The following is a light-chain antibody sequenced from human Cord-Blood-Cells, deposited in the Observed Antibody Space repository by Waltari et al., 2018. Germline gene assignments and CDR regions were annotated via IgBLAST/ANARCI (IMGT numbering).Light chain of an antibody. CDR3: QQYGSSPMYT. CDR1: QSVSSSY. J-gene: IGKJ2*01. Sequence: EIVLTQSPATLSLSPGEGATLSCVARQSVSSSYLAWYQQKPGLAPRLLIDDASSRASGIPDRFSGSGSGTDFTLTISRLEPEDFAVYYCQQYGSSPMYTFGQGTKLEIK. V-gene: IGKV3D-20*01. CDR2: DAS.